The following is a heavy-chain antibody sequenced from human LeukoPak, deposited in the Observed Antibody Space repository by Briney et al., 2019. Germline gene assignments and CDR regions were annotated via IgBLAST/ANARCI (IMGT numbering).Heavy chain of an antibody. D-gene: IGHD6-13*01. CDR3: ARGHGYSSSWGDY. V-gene: IGHV1-2*02. CDR1: GYTFTGYY. J-gene: IGHJ4*02. Sequence: ASVKVSCKASGYTFTGYYMHWVRQAPGQGLEWMGWINPNSGGTNYAQKFQGRVTKTRDTSISTAYMELSRLRSDDTAVYYCARGHGYSSSWGDYWGQGTLVTVSS. CDR2: INPNSGGT.